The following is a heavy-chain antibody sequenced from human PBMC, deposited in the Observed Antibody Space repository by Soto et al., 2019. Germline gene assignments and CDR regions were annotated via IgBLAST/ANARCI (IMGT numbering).Heavy chain of an antibody. Sequence: ASVKVSCKASGYTFTSYYMHWVRQAPGQGLEWMGIINTSGGSTSYAQKFQGRVTMTRDTSTSTVYMELSSLRSEDTAVYYCAREAIAAAGIGYWGQGTLVTVSS. CDR2: INTSGGST. CDR3: AREAIAAAGIGY. V-gene: IGHV1-46*03. J-gene: IGHJ4*02. D-gene: IGHD6-13*01. CDR1: GYTFTSYY.